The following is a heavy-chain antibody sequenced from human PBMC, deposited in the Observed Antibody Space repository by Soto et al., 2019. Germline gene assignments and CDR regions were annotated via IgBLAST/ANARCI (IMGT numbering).Heavy chain of an antibody. CDR3: ARRHEVAGTWDKWFDP. CDR1: GGSISSSSYY. Sequence: SETLSLTCTVSGGSISSSSYYWGWIRQPPGKGLEWIGSIYYSGSTHYNPSLKSRVTISVDTSKNQFSLKLSSVTAADTAVYYCARRHEVAGTWDKWFDPWGQGTLVTVSS. CDR2: IYYSGST. J-gene: IGHJ5*02. D-gene: IGHD6-19*01. V-gene: IGHV4-39*01.